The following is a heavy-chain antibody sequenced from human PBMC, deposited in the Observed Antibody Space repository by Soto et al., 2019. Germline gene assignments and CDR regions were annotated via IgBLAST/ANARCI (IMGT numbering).Heavy chain of an antibody. V-gene: IGHV3-30*03. Sequence: QVQLVESGGGVVQPGRSLRLSCAASGFTFDDYSMHWVRQAPGKGLEWVALISYDGGTTHYGDSVKGRFTISRDDSKNTLFLQMNSLRSEDTAVYDCARPDIRSAWNDGFDTWGQGTMVTVSS. D-gene: IGHD1-1*01. J-gene: IGHJ3*02. CDR1: GFTFDDYS. CDR3: ARPDIRSAWNDGFDT. CDR2: ISYDGGTT.